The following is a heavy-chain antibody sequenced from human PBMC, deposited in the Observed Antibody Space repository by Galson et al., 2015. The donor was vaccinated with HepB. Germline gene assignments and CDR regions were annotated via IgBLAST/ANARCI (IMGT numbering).Heavy chain of an antibody. CDR2: TYYRSKWYN. Sequence: CAISGDSVSSNSAAWNWIRQSPSRGLEWLGRTYYRSKWYNDYAVSVKSRITINPDTSKNQFSLQLNSVTPEDTAVCYCARDLGIAARRHYYYGMDVWGQGTTVTVSS. CDR3: ARDLGIAARRHYYYGMDV. D-gene: IGHD6-6*01. V-gene: IGHV6-1*01. J-gene: IGHJ6*02. CDR1: GDSVSSNSAA.